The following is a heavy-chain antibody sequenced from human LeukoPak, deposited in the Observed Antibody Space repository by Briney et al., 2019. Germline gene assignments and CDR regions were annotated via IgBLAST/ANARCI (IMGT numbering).Heavy chain of an antibody. V-gene: IGHV1-69*05. J-gene: IGHJ5*02. CDR2: IIPIFGTA. D-gene: IGHD6-19*01. CDR3: ARSTQYSSDSLWFDP. CDR1: GGTFSSYA. Sequence: WASVKVSCKASGGTFSSYAISWVRQAPGQGLEWMGRIIPIFGTANYAQKFQGRVTITTDESTRTAYMELSSLRSEDTAVYYCARSTQYSSDSLWFDPWGQGTLVTVSS.